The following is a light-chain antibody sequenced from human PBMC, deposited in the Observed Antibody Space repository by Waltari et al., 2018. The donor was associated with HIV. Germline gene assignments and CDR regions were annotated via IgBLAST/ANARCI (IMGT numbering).Light chain of an antibody. V-gene: IGLV3-21*04. CDR2: YNA. J-gene: IGLJ2*01. CDR3: HVWDTISDHVV. CDR1: NIGTKS. Sequence: SYVLTQPPSVSVAPGKTAKITCVGNNIGTKSVQWYQQKPDQAPVLVIYYNADRPSGIPERFSGSNSGNTATLTINRVEAGDEADYYCHVWDTISDHVVFGGGSKLTVL.